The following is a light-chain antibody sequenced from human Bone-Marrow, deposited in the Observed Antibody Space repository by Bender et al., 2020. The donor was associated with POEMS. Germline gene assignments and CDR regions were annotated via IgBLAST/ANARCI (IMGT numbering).Light chain of an antibody. V-gene: IGLV1-40*01. CDR1: SSNIGAGYD. J-gene: IGLJ2*01. CDR2: GNS. Sequence: QSVLTQPPSVSGTPGQRVTISCTGSSSNIGAGYDVHWYQQLPGTAPKLLIYGNSKRPSGVPDRFSGSKSGTSASLAITGLQAKDEADYYCQSYDSSLNGYVVFGGGTKLTVL. CDR3: QSYDSSLNGYVV.